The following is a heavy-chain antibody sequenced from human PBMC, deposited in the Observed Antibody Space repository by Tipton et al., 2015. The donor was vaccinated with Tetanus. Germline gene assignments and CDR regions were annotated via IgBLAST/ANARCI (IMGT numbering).Heavy chain of an antibody. J-gene: IGHJ6*02. CDR1: GYSFTTYW. V-gene: IGHV5-10-1*01. CDR2: IDPSDSST. D-gene: IGHD1/OR15-1a*01. CDR3: ARRNNPKLYSCCGMDV. Sequence: VQLVQSGAEVKKPGESLTISCKGSGYSFTTYWISWVRQMPGKGLEWMGRIDPSDSSTNYSPSFQGHVTISVDKSSTTAYLQWSSLKASAAAIYYCARRNNPKLYSCCGMDVGGQGTTVTVSS.